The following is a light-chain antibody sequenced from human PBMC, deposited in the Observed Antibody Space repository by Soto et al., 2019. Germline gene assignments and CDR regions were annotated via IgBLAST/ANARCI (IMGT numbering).Light chain of an antibody. J-gene: IGKJ1*01. Sequence: EIVLTQSPGTLSLSPGERATLSCRASLSVSSSYLAWYQQKPGQAPRLLIYGASSRATGIPDRFSGSGSGTDFTLTISRLEPEDFAVYYCQQYGTSPPTFGQGTKVELK. V-gene: IGKV3-20*01. CDR3: QQYGTSPPT. CDR2: GAS. CDR1: LSVSSSY.